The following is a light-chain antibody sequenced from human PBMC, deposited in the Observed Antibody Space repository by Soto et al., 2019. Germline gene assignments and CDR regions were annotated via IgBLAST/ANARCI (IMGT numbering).Light chain of an antibody. CDR1: SSDVGSSNY. Sequence: QSALTRPASVSGSPGQSITITCTGTSSDVGSSNYVSWYQHHPGKAPQLIIFDVSDRPSGVSHRFSGSKSGNTASLIISGLLAEDEAYYYCSSYTRGNSWVFGGGTKLTVL. CDR3: SSYTRGNSWV. J-gene: IGLJ3*02. V-gene: IGLV2-14*03. CDR2: DVS.